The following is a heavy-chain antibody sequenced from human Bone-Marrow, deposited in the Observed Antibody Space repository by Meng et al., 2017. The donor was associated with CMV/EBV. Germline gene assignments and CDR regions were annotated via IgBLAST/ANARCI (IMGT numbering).Heavy chain of an antibody. CDR1: GFTFSNYA. D-gene: IGHD1-26*01. CDR3: TKGGWELQPLYYYYGMDV. J-gene: IGHJ6*02. Sequence: GGSLRLSCAASGFTFSNYAMSWVRQAPGKGLEWVSVIYPDGSTTFYADSVKGRFTTLRANSKNTLYLQMNSLRDGDTAVYYCTKGGWELQPLYYYYGMDVWGQGTTVTVSS. CDR2: IYPDGSTT. V-gene: IGHV3-23*03.